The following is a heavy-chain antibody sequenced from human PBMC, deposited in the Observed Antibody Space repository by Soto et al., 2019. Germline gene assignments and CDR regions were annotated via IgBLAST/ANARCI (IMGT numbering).Heavy chain of an antibody. J-gene: IGHJ6*03. CDR2: IYYSGST. CDR1: GGSISSYY. Sequence: SETLSLTCTVSGGSISSYYWSWIRQPPGKGLEWIGYIYYSGSTNYNPSLKSRVTISVDTSKNQFSLKLSSVTAADTAVYYCARQLRLRHYMDVWGKGTTVTVSS. D-gene: IGHD3-3*01. V-gene: IGHV4-59*08. CDR3: ARQLRLRHYMDV.